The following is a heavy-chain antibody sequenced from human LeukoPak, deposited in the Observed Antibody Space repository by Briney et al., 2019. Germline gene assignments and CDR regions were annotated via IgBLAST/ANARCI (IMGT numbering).Heavy chain of an antibody. D-gene: IGHD5-18*01. CDR1: GFTFSSYA. CDR3: AKDTAMGYYYYGMDV. CDR2: ISGSGGST. V-gene: IGHV3-23*01. Sequence: GGSLRLSCAASGFTFSSYAMSWVRHAPGKGLEWVSAISGSGGSTYYADSVKGRFTISRDNSKNTLYLQMNSLRAEDTAVYYCAKDTAMGYYYYGMDVWGQGTTVTVSS. J-gene: IGHJ6*02.